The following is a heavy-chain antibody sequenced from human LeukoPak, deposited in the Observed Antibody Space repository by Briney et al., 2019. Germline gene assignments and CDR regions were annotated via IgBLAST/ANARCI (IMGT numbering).Heavy chain of an antibody. D-gene: IGHD3-10*01. J-gene: IGHJ6*03. V-gene: IGHV3-21*01. CDR2: ISSSSSYI. CDR3: ARDEYYGSGSYYNYYYYMDV. Sequence: GSLRLSCAASGFTFSSYSMNWVRQAPGKGLEWVSSISSSSSYIYYADSVKGRFTISRDNAKNSLYLQMNSLRAEDTAVYYCARDEYYGSGSYYNYYYYMDVWGKGTTVTVSS. CDR1: GFTFSSYS.